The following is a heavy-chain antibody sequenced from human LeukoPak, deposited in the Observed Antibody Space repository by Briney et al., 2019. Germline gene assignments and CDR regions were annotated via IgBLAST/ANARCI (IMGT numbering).Heavy chain of an antibody. J-gene: IGHJ2*01. V-gene: IGHV4-61*02. CDR3: ARGTLRYFDWLSNYDL. CDR2: IYTSGST. D-gene: IGHD3-9*01. Sequence: SETLSLTCTVSGGSISSSSYYWSWIRQPAGKGLEWIGRIYTSGSTNYNPSLKSRVTMSVDTSKNQFSLKLSSVTAADTAVYYCARGTLRYFDWLSNYDLWGRGTLVTVSS. CDR1: GGSISSSSYY.